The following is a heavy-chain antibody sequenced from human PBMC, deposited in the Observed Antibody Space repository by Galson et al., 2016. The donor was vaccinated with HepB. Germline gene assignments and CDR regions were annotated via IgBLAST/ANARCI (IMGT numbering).Heavy chain of an antibody. CDR1: GYTFTNYG. V-gene: IGHV1-18*01. Sequence: SVKVSCKASGYTFTNYGVAWVRQAPGQGLEWMGRINTRHGKAEYTARTQVRMTLTSDTSTDTDYMELRSLTFDDTAKYYCVRDFQTYTGSYHGGVFDVWGQGTLVAVSS. CDR3: VRDFQTYTGSYHGGVFDV. J-gene: IGHJ3*01. CDR2: INTRHGKA. D-gene: IGHD1-26*01.